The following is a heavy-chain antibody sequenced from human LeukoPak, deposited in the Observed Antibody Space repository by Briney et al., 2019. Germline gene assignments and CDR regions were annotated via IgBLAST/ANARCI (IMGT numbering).Heavy chain of an antibody. Sequence: PGGSLRLSCAASGFTFSDSDIHWVRQASGEGLEWVGRITTKRSNYATAYTASVKGRFTISRHDSENTAYLQMNNLKTEDTALYYCPTYRSGHYWGQGTLVTVSS. J-gene: IGHJ4*02. V-gene: IGHV3-73*01. CDR2: ITTKRSNYAT. CDR3: PTYRSGHY. D-gene: IGHD6-19*01. CDR1: GFTFSDSD.